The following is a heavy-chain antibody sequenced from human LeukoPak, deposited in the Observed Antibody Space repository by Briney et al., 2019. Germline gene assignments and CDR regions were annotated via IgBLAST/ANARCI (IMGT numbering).Heavy chain of an antibody. D-gene: IGHD6-13*01. Sequence: ASVKVSCKVSGYTLTELSMHWVRQAPRKGLEWMGGFDPEDGETIYAQKFQGRVTMTEDTSTDTAYMELSSLRSEDTAVYYCATEVASYSSSWLYFDYWGQGTLVTVSS. V-gene: IGHV1-24*01. CDR2: FDPEDGET. CDR1: GYTLTELS. J-gene: IGHJ4*02. CDR3: ATEVASYSSSWLYFDY.